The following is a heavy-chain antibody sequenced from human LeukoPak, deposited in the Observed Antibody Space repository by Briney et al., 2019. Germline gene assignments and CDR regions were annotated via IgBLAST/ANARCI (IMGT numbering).Heavy chain of an antibody. D-gene: IGHD2-15*01. J-gene: IGHJ3*01. Sequence: PGGSLRLLCAPSGFTFRNYWMNWVRQAPGKGLEWVANIKQDGSEKHYVGSVKGRFTISRDNAKNSLYLQMNSLRVDDTAVYYCARDRGGAESHGFDAFDLWGQGTIVTVSS. V-gene: IGHV3-7*01. CDR2: IKQDGSEK. CDR3: ARDRGGAESHGFDAFDL. CDR1: GFTFRNYW.